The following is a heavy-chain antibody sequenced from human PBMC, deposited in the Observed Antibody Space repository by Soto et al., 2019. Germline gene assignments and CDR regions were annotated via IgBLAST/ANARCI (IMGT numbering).Heavy chain of an antibody. V-gene: IGHV4-31*03. CDR3: SRGILV. CDR2: ISYGGST. Sequence: QVQLQESGPGLVKPSQTLSLTCTVPGGSINSGGYCWSWIRQHPGKGLDWIGCISYGGSTSYNPFLKSRGTISVDTSKNQFSLKLTSVTAADTAVYYCSRGILVWGQGALITVSS. J-gene: IGHJ4*02. CDR1: GGSINSGGYC. D-gene: IGHD5-18*01.